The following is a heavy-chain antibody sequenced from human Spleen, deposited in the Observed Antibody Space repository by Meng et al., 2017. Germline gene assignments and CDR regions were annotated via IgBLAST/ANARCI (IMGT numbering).Heavy chain of an antibody. J-gene: IGHJ4*02. D-gene: IGHD4-11*01. CDR2: INHSGST. CDR1: GGSFSDYY. Sequence: AQLQQWGAGLLQPSETLSLTCAVSGGSFSDYYWSCIRQPTRKGLEWIGEINHSGSTNYNPSLESRAPISVDTSQNNLSLKLSSATAAASAVYYCARGPTTMAHDFDYWGQGTLVTVSS. V-gene: IGHV4-34*01. CDR3: ARGPTTMAHDFDY.